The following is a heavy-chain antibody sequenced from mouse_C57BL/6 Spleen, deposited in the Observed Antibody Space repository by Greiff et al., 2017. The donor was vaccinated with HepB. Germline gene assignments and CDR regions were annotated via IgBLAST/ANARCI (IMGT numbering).Heavy chain of an antibody. J-gene: IGHJ4*01. V-gene: IGHV1-18*01. CDR1: GYTFTDYN. D-gene: IGHD1-1*01. Sequence: EVQLQQSGPELVKPGASVKIPCKASGYTFTDYNMDWVKQSHGKSLEWIGDINPNNGGTIYNQKFKGKATLTVDKSSSTAYMELRSLTSEDTAVYYWARTDYYGSSGAMDYWGQGTSVTVSS. CDR3: ARTDYYGSSGAMDY. CDR2: INPNNGGT.